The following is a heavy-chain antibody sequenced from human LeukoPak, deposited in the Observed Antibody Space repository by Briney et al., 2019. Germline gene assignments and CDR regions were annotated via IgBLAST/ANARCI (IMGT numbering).Heavy chain of an antibody. V-gene: IGHV1-2*02. CDR3: ARDRDDRNAFDI. Sequence: ATVKVSCKASGYTFTGYYMHWVRQAPGQGLEWMGWINPNSGGTNYAQKFQGRVTMTRDTSISTAYMELSRLRSDDTAVYYCARDRDDRNAFDIWGQGTMVTVSS. J-gene: IGHJ3*02. D-gene: IGHD3-22*01. CDR1: GYTFTGYY. CDR2: INPNSGGT.